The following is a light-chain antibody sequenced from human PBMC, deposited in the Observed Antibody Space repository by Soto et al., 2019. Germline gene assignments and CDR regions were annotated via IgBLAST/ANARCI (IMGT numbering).Light chain of an antibody. CDR3: QRYDSAPRT. CDR1: RDISNS. Sequence: DIQMTQSPSSLSASVGDRVTITCQASRDISNSLNWYQQKAGKAPKLVIYDASNLETGVPSRFSGSGSGTDFTFTISSLQPEDIATYYCQRYDSAPRTFGQGTKVDIK. CDR2: DAS. J-gene: IGKJ1*01. V-gene: IGKV1-33*01.